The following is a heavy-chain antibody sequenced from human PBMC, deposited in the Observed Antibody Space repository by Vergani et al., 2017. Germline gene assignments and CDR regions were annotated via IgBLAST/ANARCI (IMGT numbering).Heavy chain of an antibody. CDR1: GFTFSSYA. J-gene: IGHJ6*03. V-gene: IGHV3-23*01. D-gene: IGHD2-2*01. Sequence: EVQLLESGGGLVQPGGSLRLSCAASGFTFSSYAMSWVRQAPGTGLEWVSAISGSGVSTYYADSVKGRFTISRDNSKNTLYLQMNSLRAEDTAVYYCAKASPRVDYYYYMDVWGKGTTVTVSS. CDR3: AKASPRVDYYYYMDV. CDR2: ISGSGVST.